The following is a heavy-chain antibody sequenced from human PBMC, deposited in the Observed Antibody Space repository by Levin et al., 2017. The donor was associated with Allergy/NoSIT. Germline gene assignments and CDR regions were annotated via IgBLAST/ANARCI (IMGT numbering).Heavy chain of an antibody. CDR1: GFTFSSYW. CDR2: INSDGSST. CDR3: AREARYYDILTGYYYDYYMDV. J-gene: IGHJ6*03. D-gene: IGHD3-9*01. Sequence: GESLKISCAASGFTFSSYWMHWVRQAPGKGLVWVSRINSDGSSTSYADSVKGRFTISRDNAKNTLYLQMNSLRAEDTAVYYCAREARYYDILTGYYYDYYMDVWGKGTTVTVSS. V-gene: IGHV3-74*01.